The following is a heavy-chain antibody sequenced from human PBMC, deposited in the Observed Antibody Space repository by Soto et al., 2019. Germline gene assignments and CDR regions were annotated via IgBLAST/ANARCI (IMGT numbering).Heavy chain of an antibody. D-gene: IGHD3-22*01. CDR2: IYYSGST. CDR1: GGSISSYY. V-gene: IGHV4-59*01. CDR3: VKGEYYYDSSGYYPFDY. J-gene: IGHJ4*02. Sequence: SETLSLTCTVSGGSISSYYWSWIRQPPGKGLEWIGYIYYSGSTNYNTSLKSRVTISRDNSKNSVYLQMSSLRVEDTAVYYCVKGEYYYDSSGYYPFDYWGQGTLVTVSS.